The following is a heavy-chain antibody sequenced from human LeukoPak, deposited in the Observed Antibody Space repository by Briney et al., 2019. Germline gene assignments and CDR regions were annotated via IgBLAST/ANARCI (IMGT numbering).Heavy chain of an antibody. CDR2: IYYSGST. D-gene: IGHD6-19*01. CDR1: GGSNSSHH. V-gene: IGHV4-59*11. J-gene: IGHJ4*02. Sequence: SETLSLTCTVSGGSNSSHHWSWIRQPPGKGLEWIGYIYYSGSTNYNPSLKSRVTISVDTSKNQFSLKLRSVTAADTAVYYCARSIALAGSFDYWGQGTLVTVSP. CDR3: ARSIALAGSFDY.